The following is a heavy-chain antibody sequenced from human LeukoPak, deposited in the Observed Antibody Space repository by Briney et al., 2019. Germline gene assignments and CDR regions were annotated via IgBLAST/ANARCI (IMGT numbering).Heavy chain of an antibody. J-gene: IGHJ4*02. Sequence: ASVKVSCKASGGTFSSYAISWVRQAPGQGLEWMGGIIPIFGTANYAQKFQGRVTITTDESTSTAYMELSSLRSEDTAVYYCATPGALRYNWNYLNYWGQGTLATVSS. CDR1: GGTFSSYA. CDR2: IIPIFGTA. CDR3: ATPGALRYNWNYLNY. D-gene: IGHD1-20*01. V-gene: IGHV1-69*05.